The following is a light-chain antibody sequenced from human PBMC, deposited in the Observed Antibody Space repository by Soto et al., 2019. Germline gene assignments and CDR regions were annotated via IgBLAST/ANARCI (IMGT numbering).Light chain of an antibody. V-gene: IGKV3-11*01. CDR1: QSIAHS. Sequence: EIVLTQSPATLSLSPGDRATLSCRASQSIAHSLAWYQQKPGQAPRLLMYETSNRATGIPARFSGSGSGTDFTLTITSLEPDDFAVYYCQQRSSWPPYTFGQGTKLE. J-gene: IGKJ2*01. CDR2: ETS. CDR3: QQRSSWPPYT.